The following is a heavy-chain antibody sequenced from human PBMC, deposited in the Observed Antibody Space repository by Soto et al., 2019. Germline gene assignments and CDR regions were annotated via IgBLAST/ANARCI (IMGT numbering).Heavy chain of an antibody. CDR2: IWYDGSNK. CDR1: GFTFSSYG. V-gene: IGHV3-33*01. Sequence: GGSLRLSCAASGFTFSSYGMHWVRQAPGNGLEWVAVIWYDGSNKYYADSLKGRFTISRDNSKNTLYLQMNSLRAEDTAVYYCARGRVSNWFDPWGQGTLVTVSS. J-gene: IGHJ5*02. CDR3: ARGRVSNWFDP.